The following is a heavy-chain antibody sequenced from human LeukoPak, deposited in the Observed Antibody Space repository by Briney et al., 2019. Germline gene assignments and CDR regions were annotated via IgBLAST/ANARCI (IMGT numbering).Heavy chain of an antibody. CDR2: IYYSGST. CDR1: GGSISSSSYY. D-gene: IGHD6-13*01. J-gene: IGHJ4*02. Sequence: SETLSLTCTVSGGSISSSSYYWGWIRQPPGKGLEWIGSIYYSGSTYYNPSLKSRVTISVDTSKDQFSLKLSSVTAADTAVYYCASPWAAGYWGQGTLVTVSS. CDR3: ASPWAAGY. V-gene: IGHV4-39*07.